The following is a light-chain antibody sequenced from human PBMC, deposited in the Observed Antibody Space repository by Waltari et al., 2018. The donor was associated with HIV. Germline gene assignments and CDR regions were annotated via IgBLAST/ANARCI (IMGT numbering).Light chain of an antibody. Sequence: SSRATRDNSNNYLVWYQQSPGQAPRLLIYEASNRASGIPERFSGSGSGTDFTLTISRLEPEDFAMYYCQQYHVTPYTFGQGTRLEIK. V-gene: IGKV3-20*01. CDR3: QQYHVTPYT. J-gene: IGKJ5*01. CDR2: EAS. CDR1: RDNSNNY.